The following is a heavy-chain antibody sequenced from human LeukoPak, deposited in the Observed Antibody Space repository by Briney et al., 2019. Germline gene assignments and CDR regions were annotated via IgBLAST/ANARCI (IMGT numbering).Heavy chain of an antibody. Sequence: SETLSLTCAVSGYSISSGYYWGWIRQPPGKGLEWIGRLYTSGSTNYNPSLKSRVAISVDTSKNQFSLKLSSVTAADTAVYYCARAHQSYGDYGHYFDYWGQGTLVTVSS. D-gene: IGHD4-17*01. CDR1: GYSISSGYY. CDR3: ARAHQSYGDYGHYFDY. CDR2: LYTSGST. V-gene: IGHV4-38-2*01. J-gene: IGHJ4*02.